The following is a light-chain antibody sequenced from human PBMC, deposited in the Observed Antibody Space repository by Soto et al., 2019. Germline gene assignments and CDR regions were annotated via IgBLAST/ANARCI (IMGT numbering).Light chain of an antibody. CDR2: SNN. CDR3: AAWNDSLNVLV. Sequence: QSVLTQPPSASGTPGQRVTISCSGSSSNIGSNTVNWYQQLPGTAPKLLISSNNQRPSGVPDRFSGSKSGTSASLAISGLQSEDGADYYCAAWNDSLNVLVFGGGTKLTVL. J-gene: IGLJ2*01. V-gene: IGLV1-44*01. CDR1: SSNIGSNT.